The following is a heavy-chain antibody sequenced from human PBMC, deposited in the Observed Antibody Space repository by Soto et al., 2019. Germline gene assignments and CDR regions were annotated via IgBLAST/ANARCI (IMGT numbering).Heavy chain of an antibody. J-gene: IGHJ5*02. CDR2: ISGYNGHT. D-gene: IGHD2-8*01. CDR3: ARSQAANGTSWFDP. CDR1: GYTFTNYA. V-gene: IGHV1-18*04. Sequence: ASVKVSCKASGYTFTNYAITWVRQAPGEGLEWMGWISGYNGHTNYAQKVQGRVTMTTDTSTSTAYMELRSLRSDDTAVFYCARSQAANGTSWFDPWGQGTLVTVSS.